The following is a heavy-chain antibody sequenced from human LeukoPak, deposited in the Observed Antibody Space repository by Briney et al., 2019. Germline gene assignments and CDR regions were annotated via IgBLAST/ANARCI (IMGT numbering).Heavy chain of an antibody. CDR1: GFTFSSYS. D-gene: IGHD3-3*01. J-gene: IGHJ3*02. CDR2: ISSSSSYI. CDR3: ARAKYYDFWSGSPDAFDI. V-gene: IGHV3-21*01. Sequence: GGSLRLSCAASGFTFSSYSMNWVRQAPGKGLEWVSSISSSSSYIYYADSVKGRFTISRDNAKNSLYLQMNSLRAEDTAVYYCARAKYYDFWSGSPDAFDIWGQGTMVTVSS.